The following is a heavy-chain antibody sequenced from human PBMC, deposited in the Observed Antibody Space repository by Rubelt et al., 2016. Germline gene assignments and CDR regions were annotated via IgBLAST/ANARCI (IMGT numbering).Heavy chain of an antibody. Sequence: HLQAQESGPGLVKPSETLSLTCTISGDSISSSGYYWGWIRQPPGKGLEWIGSIYTSGSTNYNPSLKSRVTMSVDTCKNQFSLKLRSVTAADTAEYYCARVPSSICAFDIWGQGTMVTFSS. CDR1: GDSISSSGYY. V-gene: IGHV4-39*07. J-gene: IGHJ3*02. CDR2: IYTSGST. D-gene: IGHD5/OR15-5a*01. CDR3: ARVPSSICAFDI.